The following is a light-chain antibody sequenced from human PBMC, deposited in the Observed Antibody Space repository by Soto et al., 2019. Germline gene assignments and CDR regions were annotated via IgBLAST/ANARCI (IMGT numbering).Light chain of an antibody. V-gene: IGKV3-20*01. CDR3: QQYVTSTRT. J-gene: IGKJ3*01. CDR1: QSVSNNY. Sequence: EIVLTQSPGTLSLSPGERANLSCRASQSVSNNYLAWYQQKPGQAPRLLLYGSSNRASGIPDRFSGSGSATDFTLTISRLEPEDFAVYYCQQYVTSTRTFGPGTKVDIK. CDR2: GSS.